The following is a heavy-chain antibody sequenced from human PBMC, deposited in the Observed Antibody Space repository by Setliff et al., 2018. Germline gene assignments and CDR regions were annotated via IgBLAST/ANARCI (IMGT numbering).Heavy chain of an antibody. V-gene: IGHV1-18*01. CDR1: GYTFTDYG. J-gene: IGHJ6*03. D-gene: IGHD2-8*01. Sequence: ASVKVSCKASGYTFTDYGIKWVRQAPGQGLEWMGWVSAYAQKFQGRVTMTADTPTSTAYMELRSLTSGDTAVYYCAGERGVVLDANNYYYYMDVWGKGTAVTVSS. CDR3: AGERGVVLDANNYYYYMDV. CDR2: VSA.